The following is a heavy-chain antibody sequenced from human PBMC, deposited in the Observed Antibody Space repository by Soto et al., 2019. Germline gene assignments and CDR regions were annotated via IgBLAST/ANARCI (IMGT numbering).Heavy chain of an antibody. CDR3: ARDMAGAYGYDILTGYSDY. D-gene: IGHD3-9*01. J-gene: IGHJ4*02. Sequence: SVKVSCKASGGTFSSYTISWVRQAPGQGLEWMGRIIPILGIANYAQKFQGRVTITADKSTSTAYMELSSLRSEDTAVYYCARDMAGAYGYDILTGYSDYWGQGTLVTVSS. V-gene: IGHV1-69*04. CDR1: GGTFSSYT. CDR2: IIPILGIA.